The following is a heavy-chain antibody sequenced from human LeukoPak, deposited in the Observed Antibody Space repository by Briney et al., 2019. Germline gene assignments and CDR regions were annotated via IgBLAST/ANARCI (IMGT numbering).Heavy chain of an antibody. V-gene: IGHV4-39*01. Sequence: PSETLSLTCTVSRGSISSSSYYWGWIRQPPGKGLEWIGNIYYSGSTYYNPSLKTRVTISVDTSKNQFSLKLSSVTAADTAVYYCARRIGSVGAVAGWFDPWGQGTLVTVSS. CDR1: RGSISSSSYY. CDR3: ARRIGSVGAVAGWFDP. D-gene: IGHD6-19*01. CDR2: IYYSGST. J-gene: IGHJ5*02.